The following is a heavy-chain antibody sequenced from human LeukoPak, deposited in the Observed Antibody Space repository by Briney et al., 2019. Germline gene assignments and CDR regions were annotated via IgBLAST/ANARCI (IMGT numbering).Heavy chain of an antibody. CDR1: GYTFTGYY. CDR2: INPNSGGT. CDR3: ARALGDSSGYSDY. Sequence: ASVKVSCKASGYTFTGYYMHWVRQAPGQGLEWMGWINPNSGGTNYAQKFQGRVTMTRDKSISTAYMELSRLRSDDTAVYYCARALGDSSGYSDYWGQGTLVAVSS. V-gene: IGHV1-2*02. J-gene: IGHJ4*02. D-gene: IGHD3-22*01.